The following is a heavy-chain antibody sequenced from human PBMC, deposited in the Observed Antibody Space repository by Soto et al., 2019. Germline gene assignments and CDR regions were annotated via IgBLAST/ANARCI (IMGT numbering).Heavy chain of an antibody. CDR1: GFTFSSSW. D-gene: IGHD6-19*01. Sequence: EVQLVESGGGLVQPGGSLRLSCVASGFTFSSSWMHWVRQDPGKGLVWLSRVIGDGSGADDADFVKGRFTISRDNAKNTVYLQMDSLGAEDTAVYYCARVAVASRGIDYWGQGTLVTVAS. J-gene: IGHJ4*02. CDR2: VIGDGSGA. V-gene: IGHV3-74*01. CDR3: ARVAVASRGIDY.